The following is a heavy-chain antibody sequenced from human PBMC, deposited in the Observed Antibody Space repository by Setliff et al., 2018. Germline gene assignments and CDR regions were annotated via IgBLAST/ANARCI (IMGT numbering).Heavy chain of an antibody. J-gene: IGHJ3*02. CDR3: AKGFYRDAFDI. CDR1: GFTFSSYG. Sequence: AGSLRLSCAASGFTFSSYGMYWVRQAPGKGLEWVAVIWYDGSKKYYADSVKGRTTVSRDNSKNTVYLQMNSLRAADTAVYYCAKGFYRDAFDIWGQGTMVTVSS. V-gene: IGHV3-33*06. CDR2: IWYDGSKK. D-gene: IGHD1-26*01.